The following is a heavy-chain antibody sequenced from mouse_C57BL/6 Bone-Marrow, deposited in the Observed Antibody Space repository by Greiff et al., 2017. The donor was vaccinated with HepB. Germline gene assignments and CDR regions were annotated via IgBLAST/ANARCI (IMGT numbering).Heavy chain of an antibody. CDR1: GFTFSSYA. CDR3: ARDRGLRPFAY. Sequence: EVQLVESGGGLVKPGGSLKLSCAASGFTFSSYAMSWVRQTPETRLEWVATISDGGSYTYYPDNVKGRFTISRDNAKNDLYLQMSQLKSEDTAMYYCARDRGLRPFAYWGQGTPVTVSS. D-gene: IGHD2-4*01. CDR2: ISDGGSYT. V-gene: IGHV5-4*01. J-gene: IGHJ3*01.